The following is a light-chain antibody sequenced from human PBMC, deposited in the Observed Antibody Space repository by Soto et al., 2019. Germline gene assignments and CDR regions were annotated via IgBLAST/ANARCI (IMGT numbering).Light chain of an antibody. CDR3: QQYGSSPLT. CDR2: GAS. CDR1: QSVSSSY. V-gene: IGKV3-20*01. J-gene: IGKJ4*01. Sequence: EIVLTKSRGTLSLSPGERATLSCRASQSVSSSYLAWYQQKPGQAPRLLIYGASSRATGIPDRFSGSGSGTDFTLTISRLEPEDFAVYYCQQYGSSPLTFGGGTKVEIK.